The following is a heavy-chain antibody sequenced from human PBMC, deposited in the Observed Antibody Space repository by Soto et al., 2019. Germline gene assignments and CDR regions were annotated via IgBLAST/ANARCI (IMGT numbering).Heavy chain of an antibody. CDR3: ARDTLNSY. J-gene: IGHJ4*01. D-gene: IGHD1-7*01. CDR2: IHNDGSTT. Sequence: VIKAPGKGLMWVSRIHNDGSTTRYADSVKGRFTISRDNAKNTLYLQMSSLRVEDTDVYYCARDTLNSYWGQGTLVPVSS. V-gene: IGHV3-74*01.